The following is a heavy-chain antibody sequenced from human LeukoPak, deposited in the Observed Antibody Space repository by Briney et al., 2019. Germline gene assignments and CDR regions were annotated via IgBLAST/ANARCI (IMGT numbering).Heavy chain of an antibody. J-gene: IGHJ4*02. CDR3: ARGGYDFWSGYGKFDY. D-gene: IGHD3-3*01. V-gene: IGHV4-59*01. Sequence: PSETLSLTCTVSGGSISSYYWSWIRQPPGKGLEWIGYIYYRGSINYNPSLKSRVTISVDTSKSQFSLKLSSVTAADTAVYYCARGGYDFWSGYGKFDYWGQGTLVTVSS. CDR2: IYYRGSI. CDR1: GGSISSYY.